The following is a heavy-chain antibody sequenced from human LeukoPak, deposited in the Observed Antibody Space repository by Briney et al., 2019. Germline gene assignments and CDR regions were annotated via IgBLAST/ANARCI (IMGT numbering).Heavy chain of an antibody. CDR1: GFSINNYG. CDR2: IQYDGRNQ. V-gene: IGHV3-30*02. CDR3: ARGADGVSSNSRGWFDP. Sequence: GGSLRLSCAASGFSINNYGMHWVRQAPGKGLEWVSLIQYDGRNQYYAESVKGRFTISRDNARNSLYLQMNTLRAEDTAVYSCARGADGVSSNSRGWFDPWGQGTLVTVSS. J-gene: IGHJ5*02. D-gene: IGHD2-15*01.